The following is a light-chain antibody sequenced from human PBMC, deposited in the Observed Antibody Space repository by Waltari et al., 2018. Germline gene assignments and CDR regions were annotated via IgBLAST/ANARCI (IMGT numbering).Light chain of an antibody. CDR2: KVS. J-gene: IGKJ1*01. V-gene: IGKV2-30*02. Sequence: DVVMTKSPLPLPGSPGQPASISCRSRQSLVHTDGHTYLNWFQQRPGQSPRRLIYKVSNRDSGFPDRFSGSGSGTAFTLKISRVEAEDVGIYYCMQATHWPLTFGQGTKVEIK. CDR1: QSLVHTDGHTY. CDR3: MQATHWPLT.